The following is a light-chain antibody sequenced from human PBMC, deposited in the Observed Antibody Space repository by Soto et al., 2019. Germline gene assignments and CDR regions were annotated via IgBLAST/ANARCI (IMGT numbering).Light chain of an antibody. V-gene: IGLV2-14*01. CDR2: EVS. Sequence: SVMSQPASVSGSPGNSITISCTGSSADIGSHDYVSWYQQHPGKVPKLIIYEVSKRPSGASDRFSGSKSGNAAYLSISGLQPEEEADYYCNSYTTTSAIVFGTGTKVTVL. J-gene: IGLJ1*01. CDR3: NSYTTTSAIV. CDR1: SADIGSHDY.